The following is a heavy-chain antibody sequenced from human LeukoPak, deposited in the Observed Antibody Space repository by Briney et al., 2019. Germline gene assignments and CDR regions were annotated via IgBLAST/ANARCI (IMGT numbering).Heavy chain of an antibody. J-gene: IGHJ4*02. CDR2: ITDSGGNT. Sequence: PGGSLRLSCAASGFTFSSYAMNWVRQAPGKGLEWVSGITDSGGNTYYADSVKGRFTISRDNSNNIVYLQMNSLRAEDMAKYYCAKAAGGTCYRVFDYWGRGILVAV. CDR1: GFTFSSYA. V-gene: IGHV3-23*01. CDR3: AKAAGGTCYRVFDY. D-gene: IGHD2-2*01.